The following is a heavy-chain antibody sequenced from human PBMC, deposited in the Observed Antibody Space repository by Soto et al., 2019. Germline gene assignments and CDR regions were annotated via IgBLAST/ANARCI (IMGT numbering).Heavy chain of an antibody. CDR1: GGTFSSYA. D-gene: IGHD2-2*01. Sequence: GASVKVSCKASGGTFSSYAISWVRQAPGQGLEWMGWVSANNGNTNYAQKFQGRVTMTRNTSISTAYMELSSLRSEDTAVYYCARGHSACSTSCLDDAFDIWGQGTMVTVS. V-gene: IGHV1-8*02. CDR3: ARGHSACSTSCLDDAFDI. CDR2: VSANNGNT. J-gene: IGHJ3*02.